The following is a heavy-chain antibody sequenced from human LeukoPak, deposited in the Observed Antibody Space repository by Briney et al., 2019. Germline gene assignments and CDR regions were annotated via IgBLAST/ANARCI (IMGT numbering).Heavy chain of an antibody. J-gene: IGHJ3*01. D-gene: IGHD6-25*01. V-gene: IGHV3-74*01. CDR1: GFAFSIYW. CDR2: INRDGSST. Sequence: GGSLRLSCAASGFAFSIYWMHWVRQAPGKGLVWVSHINRDGSSTSYADSVKGRFTISRDNAKNMVYLQMNSLRAEDTALYYCVGDPPNSGYAFQVWGHGTVVTVSS. CDR3: VGDPPNSGYAFQV.